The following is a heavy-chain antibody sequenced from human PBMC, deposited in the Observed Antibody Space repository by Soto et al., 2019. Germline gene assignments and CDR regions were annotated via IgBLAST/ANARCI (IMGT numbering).Heavy chain of an antibody. CDR2: ISYDGSNK. CDR1: GFIFSSYG. D-gene: IGHD5-12*01. Sequence: GGSLRLSCAASGFIFSSYGMHWVRQAPGKGLEWVAVISYDGSNKYYADSVKGRFTISRDNSKNTLYLQMNSLRAEDTAVYYCASFLGGPLNIVATIFDYWGQGTLVTVSS. CDR3: ASFLGGPLNIVATIFDY. J-gene: IGHJ4*02. V-gene: IGHV3-30*03.